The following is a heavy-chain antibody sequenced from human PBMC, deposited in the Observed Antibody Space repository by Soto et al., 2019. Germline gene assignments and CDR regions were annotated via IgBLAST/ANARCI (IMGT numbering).Heavy chain of an antibody. D-gene: IGHD2-2*01. J-gene: IGHJ5*01. CDR3: ARGRFFSETSTWFDF. CDR2: VSPNSGNT. V-gene: IGHV1-8*01. Sequence: GASVKVSCKASGYTFTDYDINWVRQAPGQGLEWMGWVSPNSGNTVYAQKFQDRVTMTRDTSISTAYMELSNLRFEDSAMYYCARGRFFSETSTWFDFWGQGTPVTVSS. CDR1: GYTFTDYD.